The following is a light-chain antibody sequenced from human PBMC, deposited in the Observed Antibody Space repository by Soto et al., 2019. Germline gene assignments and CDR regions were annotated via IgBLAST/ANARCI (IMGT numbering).Light chain of an antibody. J-gene: IGKJ5*01. V-gene: IGKV3-15*01. CDR1: QSVSSN. Sequence: IVMTQSPATLSVSPGERATLSCRASQSVSSNLAWYQQKPGQAPRLLIYGSSTRATGIPSRFSGSGSGTEFTLTISSLQSEDFAVYYCQHYNNWPPAITFGQGTRLEIK. CDR3: QHYNNWPPAIT. CDR2: GSS.